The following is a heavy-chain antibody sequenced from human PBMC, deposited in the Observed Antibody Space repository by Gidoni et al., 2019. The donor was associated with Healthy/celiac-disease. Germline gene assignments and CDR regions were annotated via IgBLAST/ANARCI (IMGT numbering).Heavy chain of an antibody. Sequence: RLSCAASGFTFSSHAMSWVRQAPGKGLEWVSAISGSGGSTYYADAVKGRFTISRDNSKNTLYLQMNSLRAEDTAVYYCAKDVAYSSGWYYFDYWGQGTLVTVSS. CDR3: AKDVAYSSGWYYFDY. CDR1: GFTFSSHA. D-gene: IGHD6-19*01. V-gene: IGHV3-23*01. J-gene: IGHJ4*02. CDR2: ISGSGGST.